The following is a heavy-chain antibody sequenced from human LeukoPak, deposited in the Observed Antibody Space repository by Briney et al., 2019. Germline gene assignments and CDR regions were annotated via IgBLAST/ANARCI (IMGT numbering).Heavy chain of an antibody. J-gene: IGHJ6*02. Sequence: ASVKVSCKASGYTFTGYYMHWVRQAPGQGLEWMGWINPNSGGTNYAQKFQGRVTMTRDTSISTAYMELSTLRSDDTAVYYCARTRGVTTVTTGKHYYYYYGMDVWGQGTTVTVSS. D-gene: IGHD4-17*01. V-gene: IGHV1-2*02. CDR2: INPNSGGT. CDR1: GYTFTGYY. CDR3: ARTRGVTTVTTGKHYYYYYGMDV.